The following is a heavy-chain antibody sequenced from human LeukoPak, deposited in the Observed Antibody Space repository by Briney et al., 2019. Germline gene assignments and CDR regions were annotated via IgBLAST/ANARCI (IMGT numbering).Heavy chain of an antibody. CDR2: ISAYNGNT. Sequence: ASVKVSCKASGYTFTSYGISWVRRAPGQGLEWMGWISAYNGNTNYAQKPQGRVTMTTDTSTSTAYMELRSLRSDDTAVYYCARILKRWLQSDYWGQGTLVTVSS. J-gene: IGHJ4*02. D-gene: IGHD5-24*01. CDR3: ARILKRWLQSDY. CDR1: GYTFTSYG. V-gene: IGHV1-18*01.